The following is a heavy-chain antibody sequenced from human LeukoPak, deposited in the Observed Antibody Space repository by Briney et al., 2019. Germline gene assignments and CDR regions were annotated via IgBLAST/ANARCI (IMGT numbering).Heavy chain of an antibody. D-gene: IGHD4-17*01. J-gene: IGHJ4*02. V-gene: IGHV4-4*07. Sequence: SGTLSPTCTVSGGSFRVDYWSGSRQPPGKGRGWSGHIYTIGNTNYTPSPKSRVSMSLDTSKTQFSLKRRSVTAADTAVYYCRRGPTTVTRAFDYWGQGTLVTVSS. CDR1: GGSFRVDY. CDR3: RRGPTTVTRAFDY. CDR2: IYTIGNT.